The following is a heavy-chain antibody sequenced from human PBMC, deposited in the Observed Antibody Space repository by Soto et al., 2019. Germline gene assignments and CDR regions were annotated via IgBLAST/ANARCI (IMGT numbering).Heavy chain of an antibody. D-gene: IGHD2-8*01. CDR2: ISAYNGNT. CDR1: GYTFTIYG. V-gene: IGHV1-18*01. Sequence: QVQLVQSGAEVKKPGASVKVSCKASGYTFTIYGIRWVRQAPGQGLEWMGWISAYNGNTNYAQKLQGIVNMTTDTSTSTASMELRSLRSADTAVYYCARDDNDYGMDVWGQGTTFTVSS. CDR3: ARDDNDYGMDV. J-gene: IGHJ6*02.